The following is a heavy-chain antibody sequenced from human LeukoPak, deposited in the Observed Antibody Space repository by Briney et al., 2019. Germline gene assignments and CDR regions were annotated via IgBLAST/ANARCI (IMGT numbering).Heavy chain of an antibody. V-gene: IGHV3-74*01. CDR3: ARGSSVVGLD. Sequence: GGSLRLSCAASGFSFSSYWMHWVRQAPGKGLVWVSRINGDGSSTSYADSVKGRFTISRDSAKNTLYLQMNSLRAEDTAVYYCARGSSVVGLDWGQGTLVTVSS. CDR1: GFSFSSYW. J-gene: IGHJ4*02. CDR2: INGDGSST. D-gene: IGHD2-15*01.